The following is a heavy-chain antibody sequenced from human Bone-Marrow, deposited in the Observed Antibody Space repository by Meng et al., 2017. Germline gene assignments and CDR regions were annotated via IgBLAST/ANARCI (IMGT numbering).Heavy chain of an antibody. Sequence: GGSLRLSCAASGFTFSDYYMSWIRQAPGKGLEWVSYIGNSGSNIYYADSVKGRFTISRDNAKNSMYLQMNSLRAEDTAVYYCVRAPYFYDSIGYYRKYYFDYWGQGSLVTVSS. V-gene: IGHV3-11*01. J-gene: IGHJ4*02. CDR3: VRAPYFYDSIGYYRKYYFDY. D-gene: IGHD3-22*01. CDR2: IGNSGSNI. CDR1: GFTFSDYY.